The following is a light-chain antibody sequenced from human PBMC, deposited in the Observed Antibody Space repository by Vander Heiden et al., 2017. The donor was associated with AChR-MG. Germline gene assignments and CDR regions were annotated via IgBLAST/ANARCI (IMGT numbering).Light chain of an antibody. CDR1: ALQKQY. J-gene: IGLJ3*02. CDR2: NDS. Sequence: SYELPQPPSVSVSPGQTARITCSGDALQKQYAYWYQQKPGQAPVLVIYNDSERRSGSPERFSGSSSGTTVTLTISGVQAEDEADYYCQSADSSGTYLWVFGGGTKLTVL. CDR3: QSADSSGTYLWV. V-gene: IGLV3-25*03.